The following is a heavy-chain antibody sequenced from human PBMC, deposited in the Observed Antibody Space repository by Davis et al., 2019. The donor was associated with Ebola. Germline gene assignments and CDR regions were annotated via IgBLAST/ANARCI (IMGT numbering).Heavy chain of an antibody. Sequence: PSETLSLTCAASGFTVSSNYMSWVRQAPGKGLEWVSVIYSGGSTYYADSVKGRFTISRDNSKNTLYLQMNSLRAEDTAVYYCASLLTWGQGTLVTVSS. CDR2: IYSGGST. CDR3: ASLLT. D-gene: IGHD2/OR15-2a*01. J-gene: IGHJ5*02. V-gene: IGHV3-66*01. CDR1: GFTVSSNY.